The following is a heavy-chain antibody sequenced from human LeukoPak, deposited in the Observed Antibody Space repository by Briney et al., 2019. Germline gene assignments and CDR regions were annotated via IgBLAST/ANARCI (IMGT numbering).Heavy chain of an antibody. D-gene: IGHD4-23*01. CDR2: LSWNGGTI. J-gene: IGHJ4*02. CDR3: AKGRSPRPNYGGNSVDY. Sequence: GRSLRLSCAASGFTFDDYAMHWVRQAPGKGLEGVSGLSWNGGTIGYADSLKGRFSISRDNAKNTLYLQMNSLRPEDTALYYCAKGRSPRPNYGGNSVDYWGQGTLVTVSS. V-gene: IGHV3-9*01. CDR1: GFTFDDYA.